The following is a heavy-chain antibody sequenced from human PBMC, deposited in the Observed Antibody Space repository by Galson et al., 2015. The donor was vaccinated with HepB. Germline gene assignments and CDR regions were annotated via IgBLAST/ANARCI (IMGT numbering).Heavy chain of an antibody. J-gene: IGHJ3*02. CDR1: GGSISSYY. CDR2: IYYSGST. Sequence: ETLSLTCTVSGGSISSYYWSWIRQPPGKGLEWIGYIYYSGSTNYNPSLKSRVTISVDTSKNQFSLKLSSVTAADTAVYYCARHDSTAGGWGAFPSVDLPGAFDIWGQGTMVTVSS. D-gene: IGHD6-19*01. CDR3: ARHDSTAGGWGAFPSVDLPGAFDI. V-gene: IGHV4-59*08.